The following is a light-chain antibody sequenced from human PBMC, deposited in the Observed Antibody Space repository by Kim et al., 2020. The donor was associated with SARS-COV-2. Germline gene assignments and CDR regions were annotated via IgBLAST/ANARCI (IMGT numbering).Light chain of an antibody. Sequence: DIQLTQSPSFLSASVGDRVTITCRASQGISSYLAWYQQKPGKDPKLLIYAASTLQSGVPSTFSGSGSGTEFTLTISSLQPEDFATYYCQQLNSYRRLTFGGGTKVDIK. CDR3: QQLNSYRRLT. CDR1: QGISSY. V-gene: IGKV1-9*01. J-gene: IGKJ4*01. CDR2: AAS.